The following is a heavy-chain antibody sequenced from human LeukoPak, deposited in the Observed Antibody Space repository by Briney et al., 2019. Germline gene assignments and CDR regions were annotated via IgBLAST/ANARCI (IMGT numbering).Heavy chain of an antibody. D-gene: IGHD6-13*01. J-gene: IGHJ5*02. V-gene: IGHV4-34*01. Sequence: SETLSLTCTVSGGSISSYYWSWIRQPPGKGLEWIGEINHSGSTNYNPSLKSRVTISVDTSKNQFSLKLSSVTAADTAVYYCARDIPGIAAAAAYNWFDPWGQGTLVTVSS. CDR3: ARDIPGIAAAAAYNWFDP. CDR1: GGSISSYY. CDR2: INHSGST.